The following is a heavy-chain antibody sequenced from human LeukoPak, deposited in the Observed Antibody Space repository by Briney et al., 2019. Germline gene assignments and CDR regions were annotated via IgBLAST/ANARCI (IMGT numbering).Heavy chain of an antibody. CDR3: ARDYDYVWGSYRTAFDY. D-gene: IGHD3-16*02. Sequence: GGSLRLSCAASGFTVSSNYMSWVRQAPGKGLEWVAVIWYDGSNKYYADSVKGRFTISRDNSKNTLYLRMNSLRAEDTAVYYCARDYDYVWGSYRTAFDYWGQGTLVTVSS. J-gene: IGHJ4*02. CDR1: GFTVSSNY. CDR2: IWYDGSNK. V-gene: IGHV3-33*08.